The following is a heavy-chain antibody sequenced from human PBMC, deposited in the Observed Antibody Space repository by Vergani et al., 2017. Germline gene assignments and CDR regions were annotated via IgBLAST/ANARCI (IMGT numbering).Heavy chain of an antibody. Sequence: QVQLQESGPGLVKPSQTLSLTCTVSGGSISSGGYYWSWIRQHPGKGLEWIGEINHSGSTNYNPSLKSRVTISVDTSKNQFSLKLSSVTAADTAVYYCARSRLRLRYYYGMDVWGQGTTVTVSS. CDR2: INHSGST. CDR1: GGSISSGGYY. J-gene: IGHJ6*02. D-gene: IGHD6-6*01. V-gene: IGHV4-31*03. CDR3: ARSRLRLRYYYGMDV.